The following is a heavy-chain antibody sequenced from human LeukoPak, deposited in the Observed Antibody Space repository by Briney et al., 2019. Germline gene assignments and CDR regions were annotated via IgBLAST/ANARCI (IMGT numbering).Heavy chain of an antibody. V-gene: IGHV3-7*03. CDR2: IKYDGSEK. Sequence: PGGSLRLSCTGTGFAFSNYGMSWVRQAPGKGLEWVANIKYDGSEKYYVDSVKGRLTISRDNAKNSLYLQMNSLRAEDTAVYYCAREPVRKRWFDSWGQGTLVTVSS. J-gene: IGHJ5*01. CDR3: AREPVRKRWFDS. CDR1: GFAFSNYG. D-gene: IGHD3-10*01.